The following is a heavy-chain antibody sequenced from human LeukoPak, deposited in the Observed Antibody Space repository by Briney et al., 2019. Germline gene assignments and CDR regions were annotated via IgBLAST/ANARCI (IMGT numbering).Heavy chain of an antibody. D-gene: IGHD6-19*01. V-gene: IGHV6-1*01. J-gene: IGHJ4*02. CDR1: GDSVSSNSAA. CDR2: TYYRSKWYN. CDR3: AREERIHSSGWYGPFDY. Sequence: SQALSLTCAISGDSVSSNSAAWNWIRQSPSRGLEWLGRTYYRSKWYNDYAVSVKSRITINPDTSKNQFSLQLNSVTPEDTAVYYCAREERIHSSGWYGPFDYWGQGTLVTVSS.